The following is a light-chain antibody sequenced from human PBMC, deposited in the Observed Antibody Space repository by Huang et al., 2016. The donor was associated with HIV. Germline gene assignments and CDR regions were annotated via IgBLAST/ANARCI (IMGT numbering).Light chain of an antibody. CDR1: QDISNY. CDR3: LQHHGYPRT. Sequence: DIQLTQSPSSMSASVGDRVSITCRASQDISNYLAWFQQKPGGAPKRLIYAASSLQSGVPSRFSSSRAGTKFTLTISNLQPEDVATYYCLQHHGYPRTFGQGTNV. CDR2: AAS. J-gene: IGKJ1*01. V-gene: IGKV1-17*03.